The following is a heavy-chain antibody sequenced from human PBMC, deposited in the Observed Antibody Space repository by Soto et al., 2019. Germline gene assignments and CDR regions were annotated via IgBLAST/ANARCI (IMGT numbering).Heavy chain of an antibody. CDR2: VTSSGYGK. D-gene: IGHD5-12*01. CDR3: VRRDGYNLAY. Sequence: GALRLSCIASVVNFISYHMTWGRQIPGRGLEWVSTVTSSGYGKYYADSVKSRFTISRDNSKNTLFLQISTVRADDTAVYYCVRRDGYNLAYWGQGALVRVSS. V-gene: IGHV3-23*01. CDR1: VVNFISYH. J-gene: IGHJ1*01.